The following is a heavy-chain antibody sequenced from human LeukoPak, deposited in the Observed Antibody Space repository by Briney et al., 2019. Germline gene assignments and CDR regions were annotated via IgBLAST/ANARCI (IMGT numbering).Heavy chain of an antibody. Sequence: ASVKVSCKASGYTXTSYGISWVRQAPGQGLEWMGWISAYNGNTNYAQKLQGRVTMTTDTSTSTAYMELRSLRSDDTAVYYCARDPTNTSGYYAYFDYWGQGTLVTVSS. CDR1: GYTXTSYG. J-gene: IGHJ4*02. CDR3: ARDPTNTSGYYAYFDY. V-gene: IGHV1-18*01. D-gene: IGHD5-12*01. CDR2: ISAYNGNT.